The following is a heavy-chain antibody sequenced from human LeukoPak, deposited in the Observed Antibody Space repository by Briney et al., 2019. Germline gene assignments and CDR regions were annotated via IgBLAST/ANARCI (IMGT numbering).Heavy chain of an antibody. D-gene: IGHD1-14*01. CDR2: MYYNGRT. J-gene: IGHJ4*02. Sequence: SETLSLTCTVSGGSISSYYWSWIRQPAGRGLEWIGGMYYNGRTYYNPSLKSRVHISPDTSKNHFSLKLSSVTAADTAVYYCARARRDVAEAMDWGQETLVTVSS. V-gene: IGHV4-59*08. CDR3: ARARRDVAEAMD. CDR1: GGSISSYY.